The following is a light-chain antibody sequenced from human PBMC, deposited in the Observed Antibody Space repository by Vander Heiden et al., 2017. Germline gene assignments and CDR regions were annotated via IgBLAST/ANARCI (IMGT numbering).Light chain of an antibody. CDR2: AAS. V-gene: IGKV1-17*01. CDR3: LQENNFPRT. Sequence: DIQMTQSPSSLSASVGDSVTITCRPSQNIKNDLAWYQQKPGKPPQRLIYAASTVQGGVPSRFSGSGSGTEFTLTISSLQPEDFATYYCLQENNFPRTFGQGTKVEI. J-gene: IGKJ1*01. CDR1: QNIKND.